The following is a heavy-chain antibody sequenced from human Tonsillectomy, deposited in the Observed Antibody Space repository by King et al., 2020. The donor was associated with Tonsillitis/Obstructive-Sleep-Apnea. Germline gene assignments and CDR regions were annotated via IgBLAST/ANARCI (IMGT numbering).Heavy chain of an antibody. V-gene: IGHV3-23*04. CDR2: ISDSGST. CDR1: GFTFTTYA. D-gene: IGHD2-2*01. Sequence: VQLVESGGGLIQPGGSLRLSCAASGFTFTTYAISWVRQAPGKGLEWVSTISDSGSTYYADSVKGRFTISRDNSKNTLYLQMNSLRAEDTAVYYCAKGALGYCSSTSCLYYFDYWGQGTLVTVSS. CDR3: AKGALGYCSSTSCLYYFDY. J-gene: IGHJ4*02.